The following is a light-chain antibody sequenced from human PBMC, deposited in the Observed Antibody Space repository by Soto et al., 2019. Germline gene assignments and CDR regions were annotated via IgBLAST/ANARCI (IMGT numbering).Light chain of an antibody. Sequence: AIQLTQSPSSLSASVGDTVTLTCRASQAVNKGLGWYQQKPGKAPKVLIYDASSLSRGVPSRFRGSGSGTHFTLTINSLQPDDFANYYCLQDFDFPWTVGQATKVEMK. V-gene: IGKV1-6*01. CDR2: DAS. CDR1: QAVNKG. J-gene: IGKJ1*01. CDR3: LQDFDFPWT.